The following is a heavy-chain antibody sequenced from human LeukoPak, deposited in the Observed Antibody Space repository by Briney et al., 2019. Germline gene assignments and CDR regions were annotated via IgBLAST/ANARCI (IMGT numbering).Heavy chain of an antibody. CDR1: GFTFSNYA. Sequence: GGSLRLSCAASGFTFSNYAMTCVRQAPGKGLEWVSVISGSGDTTYYADSVKGRFTISRDNSKNTLYLQTNSLRAEDTAVYYCAKGLVVGSSWSAYDYWGQGTLVTVSS. D-gene: IGHD6-13*01. V-gene: IGHV3-23*01. CDR3: AKGLVVGSSWSAYDY. J-gene: IGHJ4*02. CDR2: ISGSGDTT.